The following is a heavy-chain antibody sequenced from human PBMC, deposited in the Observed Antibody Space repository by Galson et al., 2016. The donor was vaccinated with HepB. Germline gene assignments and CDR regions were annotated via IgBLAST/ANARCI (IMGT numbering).Heavy chain of an antibody. CDR1: GFAFSDYT. D-gene: IGHD2-2*01. V-gene: IGHV3-23*01. CDR3: AKTGCTGTRCYVSY. CDR2: ISASGDTA. J-gene: IGHJ4*02. Sequence: SLRLSCAASGFAFSDYTMNWVRQAPGKGLEWVSTISASGDTAYYAASVKGRFTVSRDNSWNTLYLQMNSLRAEDTAVYYCAKTGCTGTRCYVSYWGQGTLVTVSS.